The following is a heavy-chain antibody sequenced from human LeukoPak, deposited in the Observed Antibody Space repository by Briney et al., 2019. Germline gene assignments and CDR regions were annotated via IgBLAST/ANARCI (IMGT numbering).Heavy chain of an antibody. CDR2: IYYSGST. V-gene: IGHV4-59*08. CDR3: ASITVDTAMAYFDY. CDR1: GGSISSYY. Sequence: PSETLSLTCTVSGGSISSYYWSWIRQPPGKGLEWIGYIYYSGSTNYNPSLKSRVTISVDTSKNQFSLKLSSVTAADTADYYCASITVDTAMAYFDYWGQGTLVTVSS. D-gene: IGHD5-18*01. J-gene: IGHJ4*02.